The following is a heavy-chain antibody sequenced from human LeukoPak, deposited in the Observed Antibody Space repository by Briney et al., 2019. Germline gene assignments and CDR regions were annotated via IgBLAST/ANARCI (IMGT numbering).Heavy chain of an antibody. D-gene: IGHD3-22*01. J-gene: IGHJ3*02. CDR2: IYYSGST. V-gene: IGHV4-28*01. Sequence: SETLSLTCAVSGYSISSSNWLGWIRQPPGKGLEWIGYIYYSGSTYYNPSLKSRVTMSVDTSKNQFSLKLSSVTAVDTAVYYCASGSSGYIPVPFDIWGQGTMVTVSS. CDR3: ASGSSGYIPVPFDI. CDR1: GYSISSSNW.